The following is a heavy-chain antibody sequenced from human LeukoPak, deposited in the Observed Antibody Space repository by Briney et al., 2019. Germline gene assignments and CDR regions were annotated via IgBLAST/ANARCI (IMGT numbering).Heavy chain of an antibody. CDR3: ARAVGIAARLDY. CDR1: GFTFSSYA. Sequence: GGSLRLSCAASGFTFSSYAMHWVRQAPGKGLEWVAVISYDGSNKYYADSVKGRFTISRDNSKNTLYLQMNSLRAEDTAVYYCARAVGIAARLDYWGQGTLVTVSS. J-gene: IGHJ4*02. CDR2: ISYDGSNK. D-gene: IGHD6-6*01. V-gene: IGHV3-30-3*01.